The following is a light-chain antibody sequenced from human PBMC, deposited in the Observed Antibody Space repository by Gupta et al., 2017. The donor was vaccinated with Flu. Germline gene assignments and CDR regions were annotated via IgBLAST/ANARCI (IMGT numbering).Light chain of an antibody. J-gene: IGKJ1*01. V-gene: IGKV1-27*01. Sequence: DIQMTHSPSSLSASVGDRVTITCRASQGISNYLAWYQQKPGKVPKLIIYAASTLQSGVPSRFSGSGSGTDFTLTISRLQPEDVATYYCQKYNSAPWTFGQGTKVEIK. CDR3: QKYNSAPWT. CDR1: QGISNY. CDR2: AAS.